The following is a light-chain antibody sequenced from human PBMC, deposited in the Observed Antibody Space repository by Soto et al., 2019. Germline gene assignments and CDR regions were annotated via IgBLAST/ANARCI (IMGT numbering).Light chain of an antibody. CDR1: QGVGSTY. J-gene: IGKJ4*01. Sequence: IVLTQSPGTLSLSLGERATLSCRASQGVGSTYLAWYQQKPGQAPRLLIYSASSRATGIPDRFSGSGSGTDFTLTICGLEPEDCAVYCCQQSGSLPLSFGGGTKVDIK. CDR3: QQSGSLPLS. V-gene: IGKV3-20*01. CDR2: SAS.